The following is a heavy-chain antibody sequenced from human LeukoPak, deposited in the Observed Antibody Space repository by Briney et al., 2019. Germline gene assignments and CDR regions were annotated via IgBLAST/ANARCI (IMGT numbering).Heavy chain of an antibody. CDR3: ARGPHYSNYGRNNWFDP. CDR2: MNPNSGNT. Sequence: GASVKVSCKASGYTFTSYDINWVRQATGQGLEWMGWMNPNSGNTGYAQKFQGRVTMTRNTSISTAYMELSSLRSEDTAVYDCARGPHYSNYGRNNWFDPWGQGTLVTVSS. CDR1: GYTFTSYD. J-gene: IGHJ5*02. V-gene: IGHV1-8*01. D-gene: IGHD4-11*01.